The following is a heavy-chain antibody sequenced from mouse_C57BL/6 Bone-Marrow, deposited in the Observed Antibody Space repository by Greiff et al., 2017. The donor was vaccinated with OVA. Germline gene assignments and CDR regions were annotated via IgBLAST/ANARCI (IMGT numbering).Heavy chain of an antibody. D-gene: IGHD1-1*01. J-gene: IGHJ1*03. Sequence: SVKGRFTISRDNAKNTLYLQMSSLKSEDTAMYYCARRGYYGSSPYFDVWGTGTTVTVSS. V-gene: IGHV5-6*02. CDR3: ARRGYYGSSPYFDV.